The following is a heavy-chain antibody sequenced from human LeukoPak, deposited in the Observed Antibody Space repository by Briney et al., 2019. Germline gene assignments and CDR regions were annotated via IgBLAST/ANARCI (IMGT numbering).Heavy chain of an antibody. CDR2: IYYSGIT. CDR3: ARRSDWFDS. CDR1: GGSISSYY. Sequence: SETLSLTCTVSGGSISSYYWSWIRQPPGKGLEWIGYIYYSGITHYNPSLRSRVTISIDTSKNQFSLKMNSVTAADTAVYYCARRSDWFDSWGQGTLVTVSS. V-gene: IGHV4-59*08. J-gene: IGHJ5*01.